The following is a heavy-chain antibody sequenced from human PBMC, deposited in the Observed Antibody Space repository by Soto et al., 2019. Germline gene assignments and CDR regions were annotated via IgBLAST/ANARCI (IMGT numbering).Heavy chain of an antibody. V-gene: IGHV3-7*03. J-gene: IGHJ4*02. D-gene: IGHD3-3*01. CDR1: GFTFSNYL. CDR2: IKHDGTEK. CDR3: ARARDFWSTYFDS. Sequence: PGGSLRLSCAASGFTFSNYLMSWVRQAPGQGLEWVANIKHDGTEKYYVDSVKGRFTISRDNAKNSLYLQMNSLRAEDTAVHYCARARDFWSTYFDSWGQGTLVTVSS.